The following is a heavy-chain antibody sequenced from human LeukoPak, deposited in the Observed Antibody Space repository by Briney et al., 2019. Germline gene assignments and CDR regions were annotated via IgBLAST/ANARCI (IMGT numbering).Heavy chain of an antibody. CDR1: GFTFSNYG. Sequence: GGSLRLSCAASGFTFSNYGMSWVRQAPGKGLEWVSAITATSSSTHDADSVQGRFTISRDNSKNTLYLQMNSLRAEDTAVYYCASQYYYDSSGHFRERDYWAREPWSPSPQ. J-gene: IGHJ4*02. CDR2: ITATSSST. V-gene: IGHV3-23*01. D-gene: IGHD3-22*01. CDR3: ASQYYYDSSGHFRERDY.